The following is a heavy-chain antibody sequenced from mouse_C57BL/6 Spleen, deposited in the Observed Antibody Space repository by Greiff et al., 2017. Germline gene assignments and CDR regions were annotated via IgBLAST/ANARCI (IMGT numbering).Heavy chain of an antibody. CDR1: GYTFTSYG. D-gene: IGHD2-4*01. CDR2: IYPRSGNT. Sequence: VKLQESGAELARPGASVKLSCKASGYTFTSYGISWVKQRTGQGLEWIGEIYPRSGNTYYNEKFKGKATLTADKSSSTAYMELRSLTSEDSAVYFCARRIYYDSFYAMDYWGQGTSVTVSS. J-gene: IGHJ4*01. CDR3: ARRIYYDSFYAMDY. V-gene: IGHV1-81*01.